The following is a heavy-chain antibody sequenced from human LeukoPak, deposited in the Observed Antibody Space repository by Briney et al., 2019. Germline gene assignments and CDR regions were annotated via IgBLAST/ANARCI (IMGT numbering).Heavy chain of an antibody. CDR1: GFTFDDYA. J-gene: IGHJ4*02. CDR3: AKDWGLYYGSGSAFDY. Sequence: GGSLRLSCAPSGFTFDDYAMHWVRQAPGKGLEWVSGITWNSGSIGYADSVKGRFTISRDDAKNSLYLQMNSVRAEDTALYYCAKDWGLYYGSGSAFDYWGQGTLVTVSS. V-gene: IGHV3-9*01. CDR2: ITWNSGSI. D-gene: IGHD3-10*01.